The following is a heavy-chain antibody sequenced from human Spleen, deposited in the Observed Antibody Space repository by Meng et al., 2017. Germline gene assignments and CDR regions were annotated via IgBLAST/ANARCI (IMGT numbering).Heavy chain of an antibody. CDR3: ARHEGATNPYYYYYGMDV. V-gene: IGHV5-51*01. CDR1: GYSFTSYW. Sequence: GESLKISCKGSGYSFTSYWIGWVRQMPGKGLEWMGIIYPGDSDTRYSPSFQGQVTISADKSISTAYLQWSSLKASDTAMYYCARHEGATNPYYYYYGMDVWGQGNTV. J-gene: IGHJ6*01. CDR2: IYPGDSDT. D-gene: IGHD5-24*01.